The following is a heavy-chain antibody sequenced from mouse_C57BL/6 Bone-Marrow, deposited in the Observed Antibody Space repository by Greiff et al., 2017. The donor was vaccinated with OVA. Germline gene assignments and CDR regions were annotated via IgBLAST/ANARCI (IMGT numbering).Heavy chain of an antibody. J-gene: IGHJ3*01. CDR1: GYTFTSSG. CDR3: ARAPSSVVAKLAD. D-gene: IGHD1-1*01. V-gene: IGHV1-81*01. CDR2: IYPISGNT. Sequence: VQLQQSGAGLARPGASVTLSCKASGYTFTSSGRSWVKQSTGQGLEWIGEIYPISGNTYYNEKFKGKATLTAQKSSTPAYMELRSLTSEDSAVYFCARAPSSVVAKLADWGKGTLVTVSA.